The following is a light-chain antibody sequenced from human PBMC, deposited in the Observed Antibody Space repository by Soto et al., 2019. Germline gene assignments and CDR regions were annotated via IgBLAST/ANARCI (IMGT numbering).Light chain of an antibody. V-gene: IGLV2-14*01. CDR3: SSYTSSTIYV. CDR2: DVS. CDR1: SSDIGAYNY. Sequence: QSALTQPVSVSGSPGQSITISCTGTSSDIGAYNYVSWYQQHPGKAPKLMIFDVSNRPSGVSNRFSGSKSGNTASLTISGLQAEDEADYYCSSYTSSTIYVFGTGTKLTVL. J-gene: IGLJ1*01.